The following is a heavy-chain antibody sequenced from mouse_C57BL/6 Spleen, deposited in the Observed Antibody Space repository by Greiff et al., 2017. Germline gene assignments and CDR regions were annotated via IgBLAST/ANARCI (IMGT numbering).Heavy chain of an antibody. D-gene: IGHD1-1*01. V-gene: IGHV5-17*01. CDR2: ISSGSSTI. CDR3: ASGGSSPAWFAY. CDR1: GFTFSDYG. Sequence: EVKLMESGGGLVKPGGSLKLSCAASGFTFSDYGMHWVRQAPEKGLEWVAYISSGSSTIYYADKVKGRFTISRDNAKNTLFLQMTSLRSEDTAMYYCASGGSSPAWFAYWGQGTLVTVSA. J-gene: IGHJ3*01.